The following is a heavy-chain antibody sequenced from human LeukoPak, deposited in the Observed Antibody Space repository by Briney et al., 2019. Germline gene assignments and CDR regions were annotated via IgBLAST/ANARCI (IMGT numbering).Heavy chain of an antibody. Sequence: GGSLRLSCAASGFTFSTYGMHWVRQAPGKGLEWVAFIRYDGSNKYYADSVKGRFTISRDNSKNTLYLQMNSLRAEDTAVYCCAKGLGYYYHYMDVWGKGTTVTVSS. J-gene: IGHJ6*03. CDR3: AKGLGYYYHYMDV. CDR1: GFTFSTYG. V-gene: IGHV3-30*02. CDR2: IRYDGSNK.